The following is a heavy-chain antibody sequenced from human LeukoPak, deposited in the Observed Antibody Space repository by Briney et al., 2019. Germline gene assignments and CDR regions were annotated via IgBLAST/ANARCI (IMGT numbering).Heavy chain of an antibody. Sequence: PSETLSLTCAVYGGSFSGYYWTWIRQPPGKGLEWVGEINHSGSNNYNPSLKSRVTISVDTSKNQFSLKLTSVTAADTAAYYCAREMISRLGTNVLGHAFDIWGQGTMVTVSS. V-gene: IGHV4-34*01. J-gene: IGHJ3*02. CDR2: INHSGSN. CDR3: AREMISRLGTNVLGHAFDI. CDR1: GGSFSGYY. D-gene: IGHD2-8*01.